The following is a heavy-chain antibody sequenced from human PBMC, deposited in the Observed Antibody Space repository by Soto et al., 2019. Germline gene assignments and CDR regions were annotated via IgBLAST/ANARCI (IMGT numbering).Heavy chain of an antibody. V-gene: IGHV3-7*01. D-gene: IGHD3-16*02. CDR2: IKQDGSEK. Sequence: GGSLRLSCAASGFTFSSYWMSWVRQAPGKGLEWVANIKQDGSEKYYVDSVKGRFTISRDNAKNSLYLQMNSLRAEDTAVYYCAREPRMITFGGVIGYYYYYYMDVWGKGTTVTVSS. CDR1: GFTFSSYW. CDR3: AREPRMITFGGVIGYYYYYYMDV. J-gene: IGHJ6*03.